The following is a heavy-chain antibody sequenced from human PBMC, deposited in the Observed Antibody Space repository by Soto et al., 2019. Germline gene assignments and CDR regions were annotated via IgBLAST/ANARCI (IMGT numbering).Heavy chain of an antibody. CDR3: ARGSSSGYYYYYGMDV. CDR1: GYTVTGYY. V-gene: IGHV1-2*02. D-gene: IGHD6-6*01. J-gene: IGHJ6*02. CDR2: INPNSGGT. Sequence: ASVKVSCKASGYTVTGYYMHCVRQAPGQGLEWMGWINPNSGGTNYAQKFQGRVTMTRDTSISTAYMELSRLRSDDTAVYYCARGSSSGYYYYYGMDVWGQGTTVTVSS.